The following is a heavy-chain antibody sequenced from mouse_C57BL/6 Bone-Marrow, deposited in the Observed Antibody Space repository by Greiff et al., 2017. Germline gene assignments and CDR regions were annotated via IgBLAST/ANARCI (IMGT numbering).Heavy chain of an antibody. D-gene: IGHD6-1*01. CDR1: GFNIKDDY. CDR3: TDSQAWFAY. J-gene: IGHJ3*01. CDR2: IDPENGDT. Sequence: VQLKQSGAELVRPGASVKLSCTASGFNIKDDYMHWVKQRPEQGLEWIGWIDPENGDTEYASKFQGKATITADTSSNTAYLQLSSLTSEDTAVYYCTDSQAWFAYWGQGTLVTVSA. V-gene: IGHV14-4*01.